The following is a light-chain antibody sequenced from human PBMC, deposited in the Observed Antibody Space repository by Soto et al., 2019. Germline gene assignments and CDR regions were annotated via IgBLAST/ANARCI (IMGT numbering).Light chain of an antibody. J-gene: IGKJ1*01. CDR1: QSVSSSY. V-gene: IGKV3-20*01. Sequence: IVLTQSPGTLSLSPGERATLSCRASQSVSSSYLAWYQQKPGQAPRLLIYGASSRATGIPDRFSGSGSGTDITLTISRLEPEDFAVYYCQQYNDWPPWTFGQGTKVDIK. CDR3: QQYNDWPPWT. CDR2: GAS.